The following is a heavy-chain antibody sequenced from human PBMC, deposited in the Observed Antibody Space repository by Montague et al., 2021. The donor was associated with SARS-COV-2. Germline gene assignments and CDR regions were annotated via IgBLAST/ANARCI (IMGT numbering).Heavy chain of an antibody. V-gene: IGHV4-38-2*01. D-gene: IGHD1-26*01. J-gene: IGHJ6*02. CDR3: ARLAPDSGSPNGYYYNGMDV. Sequence: LRLSCAAAGFTFSDYYMSWIRQAPGKGLEWIGSIYYSGSTYYNPSLKSRVTISVDTSKNQFSLKLSSVTAADTAVYYCARLAPDSGSPNGYYYNGMDVWGQGTTVTVSS. CDR1: GFTFSDYY. CDR2: IYYSGST.